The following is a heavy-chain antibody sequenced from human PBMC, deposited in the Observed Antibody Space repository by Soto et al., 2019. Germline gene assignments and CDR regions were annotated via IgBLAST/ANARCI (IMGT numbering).Heavy chain of an antibody. J-gene: IGHJ3*01. CDR1: GFSLTTRGVG. Sequence: SGPTLVNPTETLTLTCTFSGFSLTTRGVGVGWIRQPPGKALEWLAVIYWDDDKRYSPSLKTRLVLTKDTPKNQVVLTMTNMDSVDTATYFFAHIVITFGGVVADDAFDVWGQGTIVTVSS. V-gene: IGHV2-5*02. CDR3: AHIVITFGGVVADDAFDV. D-gene: IGHD3-16*02. CDR2: IYWDDDK.